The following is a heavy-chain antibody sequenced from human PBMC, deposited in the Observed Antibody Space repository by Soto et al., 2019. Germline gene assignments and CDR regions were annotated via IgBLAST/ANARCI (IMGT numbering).Heavy chain of an antibody. CDR3: ARGDYYDTTGPFSDAFDI. D-gene: IGHD3-22*01. V-gene: IGHV3-48*01. CDR2: ISSSSSTI. Sequence: GGSLRLSCAASGFTFSSYAISWVRQAPGKGLEWVSYISSSSSTIYYADSVKGRFTISRDNAKNSLYLQMNSLRAEDTAVYYCARGDYYDTTGPFSDAFDIWGQGTMVTVSS. CDR1: GFTFSSYA. J-gene: IGHJ3*02.